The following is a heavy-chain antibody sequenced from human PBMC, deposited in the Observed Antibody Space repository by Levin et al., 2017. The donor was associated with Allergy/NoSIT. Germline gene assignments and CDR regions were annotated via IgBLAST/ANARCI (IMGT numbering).Heavy chain of an antibody. Sequence: PGGSLRLSCAASGFTFSSYAMHWVRQAPGKGLEWVAVISYDGSNKYYADSVKGRFTISRDNSKNTLYLQMNSLRAEDTAVYYCARGPTLSSILWWSHSSFDYWGQGTLVTVSS. J-gene: IGHJ4*02. CDR1: GFTFSSYA. CDR2: ISYDGSNK. V-gene: IGHV3-30*04. D-gene: IGHD2-21*01. CDR3: ARGPTLSSILWWSHSSFDY.